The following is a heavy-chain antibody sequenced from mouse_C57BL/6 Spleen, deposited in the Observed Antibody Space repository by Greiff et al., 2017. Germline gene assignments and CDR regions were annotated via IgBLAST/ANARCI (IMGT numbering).Heavy chain of an antibody. V-gene: IGHV1-9*01. CDR2: ILPGSGST. Sequence: QVQLKQSGAELMKPGASVKLSCKATGYTFTGYWIEWVKQRPGHGLEWIGEILPGSGSTNYNEKCKGKATFTADTSSNTAYMQLSSLTTEDSAIYYCARGKDYYGSSYERDYWGQGTTLTVSS. J-gene: IGHJ2*01. CDR3: ARGKDYYGSSYERDY. CDR1: GYTFTGYW. D-gene: IGHD1-1*01.